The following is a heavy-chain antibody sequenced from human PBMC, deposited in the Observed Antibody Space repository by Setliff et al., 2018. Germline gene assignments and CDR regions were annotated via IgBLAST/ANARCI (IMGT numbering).Heavy chain of an antibody. V-gene: IGHV1-18*01. CDR3: ARDHDNPYYDYGDVDLSDYYYYGMDV. CDR2: ISVYNGKT. D-gene: IGHD4-17*01. Sequence: ASVKVSCKASGYTFTSYGFSWVRQAPGQGLEWMGWISVYNGKTKYAQKFQGRVTMTTDTSTSTAYMELSSLRSEDTAMYYCARDHDNPYYDYGDVDLSDYYYYGMDVWGQGTTVTVS. J-gene: IGHJ6*02. CDR1: GYTFTSYG.